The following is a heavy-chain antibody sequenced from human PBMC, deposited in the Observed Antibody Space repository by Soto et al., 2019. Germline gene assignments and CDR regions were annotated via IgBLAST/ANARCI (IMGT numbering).Heavy chain of an antibody. CDR3: ASRYSSSSEYDY. V-gene: IGHV4-4*02. CDR1: GGSISSSNW. J-gene: IGHJ4*02. Sequence: SEPLSLTCAVSGGSISSSNWWSWVRQPPGKGLEWIGEIYHSGSTNYNPSLKSRVTISVDKSKNQFSLKLSSVTAADTAVYYCASRYSSSSEYDYWGQGTLVTVSS. CDR2: IYHSGST. D-gene: IGHD6-6*01.